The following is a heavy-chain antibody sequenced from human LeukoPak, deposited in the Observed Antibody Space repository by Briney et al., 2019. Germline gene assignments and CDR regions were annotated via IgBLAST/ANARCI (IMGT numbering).Heavy chain of an antibody. CDR1: GVTFSSYG. V-gene: IGHV3-30*18. D-gene: IGHD6-19*01. J-gene: IGHJ6*02. CDR3: AKEGGSSGWYYYYYAMDV. CDR2: ISYDGSNK. Sequence: PGGSLRLSCAASGVTFSSYGMQWVRQAPGKGLEWGAVISYDGSNKYYADSVKGRFTISRDNSQKMLSLQMSSLRAEDPAVYYCAKEGGSSGWYYYYYAMDVWGQGTTLTVSS.